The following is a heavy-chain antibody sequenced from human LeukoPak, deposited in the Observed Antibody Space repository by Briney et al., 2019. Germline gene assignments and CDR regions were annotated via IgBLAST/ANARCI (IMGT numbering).Heavy chain of an antibody. J-gene: IGHJ5*02. CDR1: GGTFSSYA. V-gene: IGHV1-69*04. Sequence: SVKVSCKASGGTFSSYAISWVRQAPGQGLEWMGRIIPILGIANYAQKFQGRVTITADKSTSTAYMELSSLRSEDTAVYYCARKIGYYGDDPGNGNWFDPWGQGTLVTVSS. CDR3: ARKIGYYGDDPGNGNWFDP. D-gene: IGHD4-17*01. CDR2: IIPILGIA.